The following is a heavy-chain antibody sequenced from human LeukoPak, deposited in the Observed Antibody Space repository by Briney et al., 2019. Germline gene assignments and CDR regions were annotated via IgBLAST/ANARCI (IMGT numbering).Heavy chain of an antibody. J-gene: IGHJ4*02. V-gene: IGHV5-51*01. CDR1: GYNFNAYW. Sequence: EAPFKITCKGSGYNFNAYWIAWVRQMPKKRLEWMGIIYPDDSDPRYSPSFQRQVTISDDKSVSTAYLQWSRLKASDTAMYYCARSTRSSHFDYWGQGTLVTVSS. CDR2: IYPDDSDP. D-gene: IGHD6-6*01. CDR3: ARSTRSSHFDY.